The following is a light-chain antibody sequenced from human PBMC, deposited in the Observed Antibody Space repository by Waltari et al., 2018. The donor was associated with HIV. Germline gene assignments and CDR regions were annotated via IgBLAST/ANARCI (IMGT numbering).Light chain of an antibody. Sequence: QSVLTQSSSASGTPGQRVTISCSGSTSNIGSNYVYWYQQLPGTAPTLLIYRNKRRASGVPDRFSGSKSGTSASLAISGLRSEDEADYYWAAWDDSLEGIWVLGGGTKLTVL. CDR2: RNK. J-gene: IGLJ3*02. CDR3: AAWDDSLEGIWV. V-gene: IGLV1-47*01. CDR1: TSNIGSNY.